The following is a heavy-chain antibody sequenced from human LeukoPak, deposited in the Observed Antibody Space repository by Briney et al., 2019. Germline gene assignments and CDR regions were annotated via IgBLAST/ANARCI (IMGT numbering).Heavy chain of an antibody. CDR3: ARGYSYGYRGLSDAFDI. J-gene: IGHJ3*02. Sequence: ASVKVSCKASGYTFTGYYMHWVRQPPGQGLEWMGWINPNSGGTNYAQKFQGRVTMTRDTSISTAYMELSRLRSDDTAVYYCARGYSYGYRGLSDAFDIWGQGTMVTVSS. CDR2: INPNSGGT. D-gene: IGHD5-18*01. CDR1: GYTFTGYY. V-gene: IGHV1-2*02.